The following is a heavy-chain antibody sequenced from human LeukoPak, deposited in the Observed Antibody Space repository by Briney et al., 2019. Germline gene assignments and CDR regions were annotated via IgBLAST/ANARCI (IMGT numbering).Heavy chain of an antibody. J-gene: IGHJ5*02. CDR3: ARVLDGDYLNWFDP. Sequence: PGGSLRLSCAASGFTVSSNYMTWVRQAPGKGLEWVSVIYSGGSTYYADSVKGGLTISRDNSKNTLYLQMNSLRAEDTAVYYCARVLDGDYLNWFDPWGQGTLVTVSS. D-gene: IGHD4-17*01. CDR1: GFTVSSNY. V-gene: IGHV3-53*01. CDR2: IYSGGST.